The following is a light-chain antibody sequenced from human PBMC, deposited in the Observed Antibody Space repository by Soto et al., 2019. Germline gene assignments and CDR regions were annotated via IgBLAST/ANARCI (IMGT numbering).Light chain of an antibody. CDR3: QQSYGTPRT. V-gene: IGKV1-39*01. J-gene: IGKJ4*01. CDR1: QSIANY. Sequence: DIQMPQSPSSLSAFVGDRVTITCRASQSIANYLNWYQQKPGKAPKLLIYAASSLQSGVPSNFSGSGSGTDFTLTISSLQAEDFATYYCQQSYGTPRTFGGGTKVEIK. CDR2: AAS.